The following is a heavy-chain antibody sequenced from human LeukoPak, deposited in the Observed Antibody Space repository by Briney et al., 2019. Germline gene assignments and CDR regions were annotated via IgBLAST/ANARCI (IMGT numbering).Heavy chain of an antibody. CDR2: ISRSSTYT. J-gene: IGHJ5*01. Sequence: PGGSLRLSCAASGFTFSSYSMKWVRQGPGKGLEWVSSISRSSTYTHYADSVKGRFTISRDDAKNSLYLQMNNLRGEDTAVYYCAKAGARGNVNWFDSWGQGTLVTVSS. V-gene: IGHV3-21*04. CDR3: AKAGARGNVNWFDS. CDR1: GFTFSSYS. D-gene: IGHD1-1*01.